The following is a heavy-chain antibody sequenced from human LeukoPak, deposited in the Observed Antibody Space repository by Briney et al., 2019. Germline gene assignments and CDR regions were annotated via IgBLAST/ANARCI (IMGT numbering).Heavy chain of an antibody. D-gene: IGHD5-18*01. Sequence: GGSLRLSCAASGFTFSSYSMNWVRQAPGKGLEWVSSISSSSSYIYYADSVKGRFTISRDNAKNSLYLQMNSLRAEDTALYYCARALSGYTYGFHYWGQGTLVTVSS. CDR1: GFTFSSYS. CDR3: ARALSGYTYGFHY. J-gene: IGHJ4*02. CDR2: ISSSSSYI. V-gene: IGHV3-21*04.